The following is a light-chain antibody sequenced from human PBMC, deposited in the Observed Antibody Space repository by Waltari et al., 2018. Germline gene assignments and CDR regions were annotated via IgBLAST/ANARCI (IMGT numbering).Light chain of an antibody. CDR3: CSYASGDTIL. CDR1: SSDVGSYTL. CDR2: EGS. Sequence: SALTQPASVSASPGQSITISCTATSSDVGSYTLVSWFQHHPGKDPQLMIYEGSKRPSGVSNRFSGSKSGNTASLTISGLQAEDEADYYCCSYASGDTILFGGGTKLTVL. J-gene: IGLJ2*01. V-gene: IGLV2-23*01.